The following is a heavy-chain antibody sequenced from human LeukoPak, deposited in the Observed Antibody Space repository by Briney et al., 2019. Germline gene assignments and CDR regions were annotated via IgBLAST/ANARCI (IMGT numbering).Heavy chain of an antibody. V-gene: IGHV1-18*01. CDR1: GYTFTSYG. Sequence: ASVKVSCKASGYTFTSYGISWVRQAPGQGLEWMGWISAYNGNTNYAQKLQGRVTMTTDTPTSTAYMELRSLRSDDTAVYYCARVRGYYYGSGSYLGHYYYMDVWGKGTTVTVSS. CDR2: ISAYNGNT. J-gene: IGHJ6*03. D-gene: IGHD3-10*01. CDR3: ARVRGYYYGSGSYLGHYYYMDV.